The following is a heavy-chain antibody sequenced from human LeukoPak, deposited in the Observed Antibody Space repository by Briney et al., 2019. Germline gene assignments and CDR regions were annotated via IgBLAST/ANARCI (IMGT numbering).Heavy chain of an antibody. J-gene: IGHJ4*02. CDR3: ARRGSSVGGSYYSFDY. V-gene: IGHV1-2*02. CDR2: INPNSGGT. D-gene: IGHD1-26*01. CDR1: GYTFTGCY. Sequence: SVKVSCKASGYTFTGCYMHWVRQAPGQGLEWMGWINPNSGGTNYAQKFQGRVTMTRDTSISTAYMELSRLRSDDTAVYYCARRGSSVGGSYYSFDYWGQGTLVTVSS.